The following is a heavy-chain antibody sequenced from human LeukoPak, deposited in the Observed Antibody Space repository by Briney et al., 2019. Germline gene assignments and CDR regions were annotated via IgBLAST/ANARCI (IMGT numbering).Heavy chain of an antibody. J-gene: IGHJ4*02. CDR2: MSGSGGST. CDR3: XXXXXXGTTXXXXXDY. D-gene: IGHD1-14*01. CDR1: GFPFSNNV. V-gene: IGHV3-23*01. Sequence: PGGSLRLSCAASGFPFSNNVMTWVRQAPGRGLDWLSAMSGSGGSTYYADSVKGRFTISRDNSKNTLYLQMNRLKAEDTARYYCXXXXXXGTTXXXXXDYWGQXALVTVSS.